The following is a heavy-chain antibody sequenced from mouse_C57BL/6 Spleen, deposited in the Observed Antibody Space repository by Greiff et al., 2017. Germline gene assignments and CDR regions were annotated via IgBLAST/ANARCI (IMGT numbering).Heavy chain of an antibody. CDR1: GFTFSSYG. Sequence: EVMLVESGGDLVKPGGSLKLSCAASGFTFSSYGMSWVRQTPDKRLEWVATISSGGSYTYYPDSVKGRFTISRDNAKNTLYLQMSSLKSEDTAMYYCAREGNFDYGGQGTTLTVSS. J-gene: IGHJ2*01. V-gene: IGHV5-6*01. CDR2: ISSGGSYT. CDR3: AREGNFDY.